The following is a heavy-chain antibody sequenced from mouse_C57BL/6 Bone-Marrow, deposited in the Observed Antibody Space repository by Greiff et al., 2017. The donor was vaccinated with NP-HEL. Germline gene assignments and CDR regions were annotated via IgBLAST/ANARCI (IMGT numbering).Heavy chain of an antibody. CDR1: GYTFTSYW. D-gene: IGHD2-10*01. Sequence: VQLQQPGAELVKPGASVKLSCKASGYTFTSYWMHWVKQRPGQGLEWIGMIHPNSGSTNYNEKFKSKATLTVDKSSSTAYMQLSSLTSEDSAVYYCARRPYYEAMDYWGQGTSVTVSS. CDR3: ARRPYYEAMDY. V-gene: IGHV1-64*01. CDR2: IHPNSGST. J-gene: IGHJ4*01.